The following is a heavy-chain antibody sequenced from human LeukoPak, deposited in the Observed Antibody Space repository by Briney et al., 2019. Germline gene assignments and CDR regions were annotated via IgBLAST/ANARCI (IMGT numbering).Heavy chain of an antibody. J-gene: IGHJ5*02. V-gene: IGHV4-59*01. Sequence: PSETLSLTCTVSGASISNYYWSWTRQPPGKGLEWIGYIHNTGRTNYNPSLKSRVTISAATSKNQFSLRLSSVTAADTAIYYCARYAATGGPNWFDPWGPGTLATVSS. CDR2: IHNTGRT. CDR3: ARYAATGGPNWFDP. CDR1: GASISNYY. D-gene: IGHD2-15*01.